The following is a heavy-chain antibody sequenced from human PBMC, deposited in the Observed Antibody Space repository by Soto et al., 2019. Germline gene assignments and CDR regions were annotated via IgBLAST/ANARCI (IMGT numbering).Heavy chain of an antibody. V-gene: IGHV3-30*18. CDR1: GFTFSSYG. J-gene: IGHJ2*01. Sequence: QVQLVESGGGVVQPGRSLRLSCAASGFTFSSYGMHWVRQAPGKGLEWVAVISYDGSNKYYADSVKGRFTISRDNSKNTLYLQMNSLRAEATAVYYCAKDSIRGRGTLVTVSS. D-gene: IGHD3-3*02. CDR3: AKDSI. CDR2: ISYDGSNK.